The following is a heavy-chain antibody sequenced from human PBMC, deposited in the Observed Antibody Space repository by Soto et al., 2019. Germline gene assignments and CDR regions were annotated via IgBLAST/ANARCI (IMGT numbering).Heavy chain of an antibody. V-gene: IGHV3-15*01. J-gene: IGHJ4*02. Sequence: GGSLRLPCAASGFTFSNAWMSWIRQAPGKGLEWVGRIKSKTDGGATDYAAPVKGRFTISRDDSKNTLYLQMNSLKTEDTAVYYCTRLGTIKPWLVSDVDCWGQGALVTVSS. CDR1: GFTFSNAW. CDR3: TRLGTIKPWLVSDVDC. D-gene: IGHD6-19*01. CDR2: IKSKTDGGAT.